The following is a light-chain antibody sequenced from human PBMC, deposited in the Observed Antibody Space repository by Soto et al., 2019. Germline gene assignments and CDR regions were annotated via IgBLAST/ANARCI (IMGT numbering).Light chain of an antibody. CDR2: DAS. CDR1: QAIITY. Sequence: DIQMTQSPSSLSASVGDRVTITCRASQAIITYLNWYQQKPGKAPKLLISDASNLETGVPSRFSGSGSGTDFTFTISSLQPEDIATYYCQQYDSLLFTFGPGTRVDIK. J-gene: IGKJ3*01. CDR3: QQYDSLLFT. V-gene: IGKV1-33*01.